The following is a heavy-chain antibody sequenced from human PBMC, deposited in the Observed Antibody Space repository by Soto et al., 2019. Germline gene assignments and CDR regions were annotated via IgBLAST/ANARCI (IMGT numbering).Heavy chain of an antibody. V-gene: IGHV3-23*01. J-gene: IGHJ4*02. CDR3: AKVPTPMYSSSWY. CDR1: GFTFSSYA. CDR2: ISGSGGST. D-gene: IGHD6-13*01. Sequence: TGGSLRLSCAASGFTFSSYAMSCVRQAPGKGLEWVSAISGSGGSTYYADSVKGRFTISRDNSKNTLYLQMNSLRAEDTAVYYCAKVPTPMYSSSWYWGQGTLVTVSS.